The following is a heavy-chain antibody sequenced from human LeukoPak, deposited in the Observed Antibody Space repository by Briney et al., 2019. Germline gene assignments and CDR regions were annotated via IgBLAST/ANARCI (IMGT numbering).Heavy chain of an antibody. CDR3: ARARIPGAFDI. CDR2: IYSGGST. J-gene: IGHJ3*02. V-gene: IGHV3-53*01. Sequence: GGSLRLSCAASGFTVSSNYMSWVRQAPGKGLEWVSVIYSGGSTYYADSVKGRFTISRDNSKNTLYLQMNSLRAEDTAVYYCARARIPGAFDIWGQGTMVTVSS. CDR1: GFTVSSNY. D-gene: IGHD3-10*01.